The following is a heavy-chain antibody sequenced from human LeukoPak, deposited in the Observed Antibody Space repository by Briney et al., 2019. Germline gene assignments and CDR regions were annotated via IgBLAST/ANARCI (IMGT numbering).Heavy chain of an antibody. V-gene: IGHV3-48*04. CDR2: ISSSSSTI. CDR1: GFTFSSYS. J-gene: IGHJ5*02. CDR3: ARGHCSTTSCSYH. Sequence: PGGSLRLSCAASGFTFSSYSMNWVRQAPGKGLEWVSYISSSSSTIYYADSVKGRFTISRDNAKNILYLQMNSLRAEDTAVYYCARGHCSTTSCSYHWGQGTLVTVSS. D-gene: IGHD2-2*01.